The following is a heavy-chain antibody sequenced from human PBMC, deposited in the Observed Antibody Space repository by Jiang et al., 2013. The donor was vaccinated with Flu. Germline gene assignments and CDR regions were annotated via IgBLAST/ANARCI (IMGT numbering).Heavy chain of an antibody. Sequence: GSGLVKPSETLSLTCTVSGGSISSYYWSWIRAAPRERDWSGLGYIYYSGSTNYNPSLKSRVTISVDTSKNQFSLKLSSVTAADTAVYYCARAAKRNREAVLWWGDCYSKAFDIWGQGTMVTVSS. J-gene: IGHJ3*02. CDR3: ARAAKRNREAVLWWGDCYSKAFDI. D-gene: IGHD2-21*02. CDR1: GGSISSYY. V-gene: IGHV4-59*01. CDR2: IYYSGST.